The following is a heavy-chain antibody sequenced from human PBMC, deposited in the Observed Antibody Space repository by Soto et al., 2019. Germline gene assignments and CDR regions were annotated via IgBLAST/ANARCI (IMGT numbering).Heavy chain of an antibody. D-gene: IGHD6-13*01. J-gene: IGHJ6*02. Sequence: GPTLVNPTQTLTLTCTFFRFSLSTSGMCVSWIRQPPGKALEWLALIDWDDDKYYSTSLKTRLTISKDTSTNQVVLTMTNMDPVDTATYYCARSDPAGYSSSWYPGGYYYYGMDVWGQGTTVTVSS. CDR1: RFSLSTSGMC. V-gene: IGHV2-70*01. CDR3: ARSDPAGYSSSWYPGGYYYYGMDV. CDR2: IDWDDDK.